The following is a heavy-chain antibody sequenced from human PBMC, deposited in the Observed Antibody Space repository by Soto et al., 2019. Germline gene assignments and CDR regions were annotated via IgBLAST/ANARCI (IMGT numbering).Heavy chain of an antibody. D-gene: IGHD3-10*01. V-gene: IGHV1-46*01. CDR1: GYTFTSYY. Sequence: QVQLVQSGAEVKKPGASVKVSCKASGYTFTSYYMHWVRQAPGQGLEWMELINPSDNSTTYAQKSQGIVTMTRDTSTSTVYMELTSLRSEDTAVYYCARARGWFDPWGQGTLVTVSS. CDR2: INPSDNST. J-gene: IGHJ5*02. CDR3: ARARGWFDP.